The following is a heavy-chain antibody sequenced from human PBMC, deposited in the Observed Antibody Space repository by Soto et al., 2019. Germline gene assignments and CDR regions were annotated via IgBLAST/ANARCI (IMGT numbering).Heavy chain of an antibody. V-gene: IGHV3-23*01. D-gene: IGHD1-1*01. J-gene: IGHJ3*01. Sequence: GGSLRLSCAVSGFICSSYDMSWVRQAPGKGLEWVSTILVGGSTHYEDSVKGRFTISRDTSKNTVYLQMNSLTAGDTAFYYCAKATATSGGAFEVYGQGTMVTVSS. CDR2: ILVGGST. CDR1: GFICSSYD. CDR3: AKATATSGGAFEV.